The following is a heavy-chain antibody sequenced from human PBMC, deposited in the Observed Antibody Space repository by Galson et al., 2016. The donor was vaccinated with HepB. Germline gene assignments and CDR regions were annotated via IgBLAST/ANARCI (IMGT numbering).Heavy chain of an antibody. J-gene: IGHJ4*02. CDR1: RFTFSRYG. Sequence: SLRLSCAASRFTFSRYGMHWVRQAPGKGLEWVAVISSDGSNKYYADSLKGRFTISRDNSKNTLYLQMNSLRPEDTAVYYCAKDRPYSSGWSGGIGSWGQGTLVTVSS. V-gene: IGHV3-30*18. CDR3: AKDRPYSSGWSGGIGS. D-gene: IGHD6-19*01. CDR2: ISSDGSNK.